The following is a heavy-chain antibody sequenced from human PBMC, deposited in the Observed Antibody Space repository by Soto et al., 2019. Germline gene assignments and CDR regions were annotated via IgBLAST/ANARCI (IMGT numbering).Heavy chain of an antibody. D-gene: IGHD2-15*01. CDR3: AGVHSGGSSPRGYYYYMDV. V-gene: IGHV1-18*01. J-gene: IGHJ6*03. CDR2: ISAYNGNT. CDR1: GYTFTSYG. Sequence: ASVKVSCKASGYTFTSYGISWVRQAPGQGLEWMGWISAYNGNTNYAQKLQGRVTMTPETSTSTAYMELRSLRSDDTAVYYGAGVHSGGSSPRGYYYYMDVWGKGTTVTVSS.